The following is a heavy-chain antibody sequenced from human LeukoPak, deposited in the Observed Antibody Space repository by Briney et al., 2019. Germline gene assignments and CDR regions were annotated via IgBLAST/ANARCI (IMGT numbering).Heavy chain of an antibody. V-gene: IGHV1-69*13. J-gene: IGHJ4*02. CDR1: GGTFSSYA. D-gene: IGHD4-17*01. CDR2: IIPIFGTA. CDR3: ASTWYVYGDPNRPFDY. Sequence: SVTVSCKASGGTFSSYAISWVRQAPGQGLEWMGGIIPIFGTANYAQKFQGRVTITADESTSTAYMELSSLRSEDTAVYYCASTWYVYGDPNRPFDYWGQGTLVTVSS.